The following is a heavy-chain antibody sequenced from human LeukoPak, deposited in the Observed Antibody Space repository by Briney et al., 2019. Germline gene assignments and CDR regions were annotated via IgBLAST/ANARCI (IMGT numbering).Heavy chain of an antibody. CDR1: GFTFSSYS. CDR2: ISSGSSTI. CDR3: ARAFSY. J-gene: IGHJ4*02. V-gene: IGHV3-48*02. Sequence: GGSLRLSCAASGFTFSSYSMTWVRQAPGKGLEWVSYISSGSSTIYYADSVKGRFTISRDNAKNSLYLQMNSLRDDDTAVYYCARAFSYWGQGTLVTVSS.